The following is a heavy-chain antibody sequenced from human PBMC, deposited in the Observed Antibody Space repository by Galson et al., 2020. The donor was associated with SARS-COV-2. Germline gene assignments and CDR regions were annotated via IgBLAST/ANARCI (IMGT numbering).Heavy chain of an antibody. CDR3: TTGRAIVVGPPATVGWFDP. D-gene: IGHD2-2*01. CDR1: GYTLTELS. CDR2: FDPEDRET. V-gene: IGHV1-24*01. J-gene: IGHJ5*02. Sequence: ASVKVSCKVSGYTLTELSMHWVRQAPGKGLEWMGGFDPEDRETVYAQKFQGRVTMTEDTSTDTAYMELSSLRTEDTAVYYCTTGRAIVVGPPATVGWFDPWGQGTLVTVSS.